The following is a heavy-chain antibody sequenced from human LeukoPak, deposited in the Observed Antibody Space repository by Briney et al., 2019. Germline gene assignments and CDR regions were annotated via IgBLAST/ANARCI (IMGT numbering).Heavy chain of an antibody. CDR3: ARGRSMTTVITGSYPVDH. CDR1: GFTFSNAW. CDR2: IKSKTDGGTT. V-gene: IGHV3-15*01. J-gene: IGHJ4*02. Sequence: GGSLRLSCAASGFTFSNAWMSWVRQAPGKGLEWVGRIKSKTDGGTTDYAAPVKGRFTISRDDSKNTLYLQMNSLKTEDTAVYYCARGRSMTTVITGSYPVDHWGQGTLVTVSS. D-gene: IGHD4-23*01.